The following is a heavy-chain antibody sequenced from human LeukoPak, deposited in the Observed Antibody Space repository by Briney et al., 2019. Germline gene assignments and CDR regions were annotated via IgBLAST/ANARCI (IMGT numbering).Heavy chain of an antibody. Sequence: PSETLSLTCTVSGGSISGYYGSWLRQPPGKGLEWIGYIHYSGSTSYSPSLKSRVTFSLDTSKMQFSLKLNSVTAADTAVYYCARYAADGRTLEYWGQGTLVTVSS. CDR2: IHYSGST. D-gene: IGHD6-13*01. J-gene: IGHJ4*02. V-gene: IGHV4-59*01. CDR3: ARYAADGRTLEY. CDR1: GGSISGYY.